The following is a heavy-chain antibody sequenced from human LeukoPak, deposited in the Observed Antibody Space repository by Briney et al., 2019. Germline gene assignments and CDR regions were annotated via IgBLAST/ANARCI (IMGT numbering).Heavy chain of an antibody. CDR1: GFTFSSYG. CDR3: AVKGYYYGSGSYPYYYYGMDV. D-gene: IGHD3-10*01. CDR2: IRYDGSNK. V-gene: IGHV3-30*02. Sequence: GGSLRLSCAASGFTFSSYGMHWVRQAPGKGLEWAAFIRYDGSNKYYADSVKGRFTISRDNSKNTLYLQMNSLRAEDTAVYYCAVKGYYYGSGSYPYYYYGMDVWGQGTTVTVSS. J-gene: IGHJ6*02.